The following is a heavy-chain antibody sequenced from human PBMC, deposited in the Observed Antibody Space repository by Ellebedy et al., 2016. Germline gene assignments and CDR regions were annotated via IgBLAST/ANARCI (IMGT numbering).Heavy chain of an antibody. CDR3: AKVATIVGVRYNWFDP. V-gene: IGHV3-23*01. CDR2: ISGSGGST. Sequence: GGSLRLSCAASGFTFSSYAMSWVRQAPGKGLEWVSAISGSGGSTYYADSVKGRFAISRDNSKNTLYLQMNSLRAEDTAVYYCAKVATIVGVRYNWFDPWGQGTLVTVSS. J-gene: IGHJ5*02. CDR1: GFTFSSYA. D-gene: IGHD1-26*01.